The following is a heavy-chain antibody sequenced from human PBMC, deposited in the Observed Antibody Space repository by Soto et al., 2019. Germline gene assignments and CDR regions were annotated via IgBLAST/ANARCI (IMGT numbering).Heavy chain of an antibody. CDR2: ISSSSSYI. Sequence: GGSLRLSCAASGFTFSSYSMNWVRQAPGKGLEWVSSISSSSSYIYYADSVKGRFTISRDNAKNSLYLQMNSLRAEDTAVYYCAGGIAAAGTPPYGMDVWGQGTTVTVSS. D-gene: IGHD6-13*01. V-gene: IGHV3-21*01. CDR3: AGGIAAAGTPPYGMDV. J-gene: IGHJ6*02. CDR1: GFTFSSYS.